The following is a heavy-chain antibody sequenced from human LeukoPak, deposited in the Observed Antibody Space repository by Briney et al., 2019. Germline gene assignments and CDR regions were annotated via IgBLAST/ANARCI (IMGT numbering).Heavy chain of an antibody. J-gene: IGHJ4*02. D-gene: IGHD7-27*01. V-gene: IGHV4-59*11. Sequence: SETLSLTCTVSGSSISSHSWGWIRQPPGKGLEWIGYDSNNGNINYNPALKSRVTISVDTSKRQISLNLRSVTAADTAVYYCARDNWGSLDYWGQGILVTVSS. CDR1: GSSISSHS. CDR3: ARDNWGSLDY. CDR2: DSNNGNI.